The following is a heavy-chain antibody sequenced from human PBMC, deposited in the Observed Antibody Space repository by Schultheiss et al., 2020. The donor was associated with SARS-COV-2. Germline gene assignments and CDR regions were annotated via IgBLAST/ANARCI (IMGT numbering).Heavy chain of an antibody. Sequence: GGSLRLSCAASGFTVSSNYMSWVRQAPGKGLEWVSVIYSCGSTNYADSVKGRFTISRDNAKNSLYLQMNSLRAEDTAVYYCAKVGELLWFGELFPFDYWGQGTLVTVSS. V-gene: IGHV3-66*03. CDR3: AKVGELLWFGELFPFDY. CDR2: IYSCGST. J-gene: IGHJ4*02. D-gene: IGHD3-10*01. CDR1: GFTVSSNY.